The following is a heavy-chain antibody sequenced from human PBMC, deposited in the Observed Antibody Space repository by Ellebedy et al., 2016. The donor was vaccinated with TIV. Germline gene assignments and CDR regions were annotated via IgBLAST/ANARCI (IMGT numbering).Heavy chain of an antibody. D-gene: IGHD3-10*01. CDR2: IYSGGST. J-gene: IGHJ6*02. Sequence: GGSLRLSCAASGFTVSSNYMSWVRQAPGKGLEWVSVIYSGGSTYYADSVKGRFTISRDNSKNTLYLQMNSLRAEDTAVYYCARDGGSGGSGSLYYYGMDVWGQGTTVTVSS. CDR1: GFTVSSNY. CDR3: ARDGGSGGSGSLYYYGMDV. V-gene: IGHV3-53*01.